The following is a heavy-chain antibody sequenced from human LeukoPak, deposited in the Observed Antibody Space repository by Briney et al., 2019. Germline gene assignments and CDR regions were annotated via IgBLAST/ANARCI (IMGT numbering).Heavy chain of an antibody. J-gene: IGHJ4*02. V-gene: IGHV3-72*01. Sequence: GGSLRLSCAASGFTFSDHYMDWVRQAPGKGLEWVCRTRNKANSYTTEYAASVKGRFTISRDDSKNSLYLQMNSLKTEDTAVYYCALTYYYDSSKNYWGQGTLVTVSS. CDR3: ALTYYYDSSKNY. CDR1: GFTFSDHY. CDR2: TRNKANSYTT. D-gene: IGHD3-22*01.